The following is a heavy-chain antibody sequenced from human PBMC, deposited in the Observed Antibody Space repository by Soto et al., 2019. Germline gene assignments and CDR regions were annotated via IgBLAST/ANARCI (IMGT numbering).Heavy chain of an antibody. CDR3: ARKSDYGGIPYYFDY. D-gene: IGHD4-17*01. V-gene: IGHV4-61*01. CDR1: GGSVSSGSYY. Sequence: TLSLTCTVSGGSVSSGSYYWSWIRQPPGKGLEWIGYIYYSGSTNYNPSLKSRVTISVDTSKNQFSLKLSSVTAADTAVYYCARKSDYGGIPYYFDYWGKETLVTVSS. J-gene: IGHJ4*02. CDR2: IYYSGST.